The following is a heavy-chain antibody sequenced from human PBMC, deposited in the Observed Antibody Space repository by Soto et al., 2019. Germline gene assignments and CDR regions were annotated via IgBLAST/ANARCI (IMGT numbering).Heavy chain of an antibody. D-gene: IGHD3-3*01. J-gene: IGHJ4*02. CDR3: ARVTIKNSGVGRSCDY. CDR2: IYHSGNT. Sequence: QVQLQESGPGLVKPSGTLSLTCAVSSGSISSNNWWSWVRQPPGKGLEWIGEIYHSGNTNSNPSLRCRDDTKREKTEKRVSITLSSVTAPYTAVYYCARVTIKNSGVGRSCDYWGQGTLVTVSS. CDR1: SGSISSNNW. V-gene: IGHV4-4*02.